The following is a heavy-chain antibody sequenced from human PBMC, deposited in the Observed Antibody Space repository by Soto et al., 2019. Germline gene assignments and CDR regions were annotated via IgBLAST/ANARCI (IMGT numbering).Heavy chain of an antibody. D-gene: IGHD6-6*01. Sequence: QMQLVQSGAEARKPGASVKVSCKTSGYTFTGYYLNWVRQAPGRGLEWVGWINPKTGDTNNAQKFQGRVTMTTDTSISTGYMELSGVKSDDTAVYYCVTGDHLVRWGQGTRVTVSS. V-gene: IGHV1-2*02. CDR2: INPKTGDT. J-gene: IGHJ4*02. CDR3: VTGDHLVR. CDR1: GYTFTGYY.